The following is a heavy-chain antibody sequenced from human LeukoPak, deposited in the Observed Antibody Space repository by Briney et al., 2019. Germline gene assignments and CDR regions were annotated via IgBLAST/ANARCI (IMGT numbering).Heavy chain of an antibody. D-gene: IGHD2-15*01. CDR2: ISGSGGST. V-gene: IGHV3-23*01. Sequence: GGSLRLSCAASGFTFSSYAVSWVRQAPGKGLEWVSAISGSGGSTYYADSVKGRFTISRDNSKNTLYLQMNSLRAEDTAVYYCAKRVAATPSSLFDYWGQGTLVTVSS. CDR1: GFTFSSYA. CDR3: AKRVAATPSSLFDY. J-gene: IGHJ4*02.